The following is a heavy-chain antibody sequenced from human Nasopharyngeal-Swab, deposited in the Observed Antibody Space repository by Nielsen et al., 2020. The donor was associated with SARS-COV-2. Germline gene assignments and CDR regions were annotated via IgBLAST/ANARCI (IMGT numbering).Heavy chain of an antibody. Sequence: GESLKIPCAASGFTFSSYSMNWVRQAPGKGLEWVSSISSSSSYIYYADSVKGRFTISRDNAKNSLYLQMNSLRAEDTAVYYCARARGSGWYFDLWGRGTLVTVSS. J-gene: IGHJ2*01. CDR1: GFTFSSYS. CDR2: ISSSSSYI. D-gene: IGHD2-15*01. V-gene: IGHV3-21*01. CDR3: ARARGSGWYFDL.